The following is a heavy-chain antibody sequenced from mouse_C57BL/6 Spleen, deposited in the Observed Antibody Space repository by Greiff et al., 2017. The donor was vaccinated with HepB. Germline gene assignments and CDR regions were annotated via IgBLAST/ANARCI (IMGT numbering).Heavy chain of an antibody. Sequence: QVQLKESGAELVKPGASVKISCKASGYAFSSYWMNWVKQRPGKGLEWIGQIYPGDGDTNYNGKFKGKATLTADKSSSTAYMQLSSLTSEDSAVYFCARWGTSTTVVATDYAMDYWGQGTSVTVSS. J-gene: IGHJ4*01. CDR1: GYAFSSYW. D-gene: IGHD1-1*01. CDR2: IYPGDGDT. CDR3: ARWGTSTTVVATDYAMDY. V-gene: IGHV1-80*01.